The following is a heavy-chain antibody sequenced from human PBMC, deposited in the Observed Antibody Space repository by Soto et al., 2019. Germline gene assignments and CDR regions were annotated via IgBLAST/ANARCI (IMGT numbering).Heavy chain of an antibody. Sequence: QVQLVQSGAEVKKPGASVKVSCKASGYTFTSYDINWVRQATGQGLEGMGWMNPNSGNTGYAQKFQGRATMTRNSSRSTAYMELSSLRSEDTAVYYCARGSEWQGAFEIWGQGTMVTVSS. D-gene: IGHD3-3*01. J-gene: IGHJ3*02. CDR2: MNPNSGNT. V-gene: IGHV1-8*01. CDR1: GYTFTSYD. CDR3: ARGSEWQGAFEI.